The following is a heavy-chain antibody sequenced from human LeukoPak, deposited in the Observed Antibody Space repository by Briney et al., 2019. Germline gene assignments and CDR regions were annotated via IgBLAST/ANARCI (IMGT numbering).Heavy chain of an antibody. CDR3: ARESGGYSGSPGY. J-gene: IGHJ4*02. CDR2: VSDDGRTT. D-gene: IGHD5-12*01. CDR1: GFTFKKSY. V-gene: IGHV3-74*01. Sequence: PGGSLRLSCAASGFTFKKSYMYWVRQGPGKGLVWVSRVSDDGRTTIYADSVKGRFTISRDNAKNSLYLQMNSLRAEDTAVYYCARESGGYSGSPGYWGQGTLVTVSS.